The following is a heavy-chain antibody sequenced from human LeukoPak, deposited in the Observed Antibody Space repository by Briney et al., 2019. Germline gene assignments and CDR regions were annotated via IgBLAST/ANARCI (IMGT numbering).Heavy chain of an antibody. D-gene: IGHD4-17*01. V-gene: IGHV1-24*01. CDR2: FDPEDGET. CDR1: GYTLTELS. Sequence: GASVKVSCKVSGYTLTELSMHLVRQAPGKGLEWMGGFDPEDGETIYAQKFQGRVTMTEDTSTDTAYMELSSLRSEDTAVYYCATDSRSDGEDFDYWGQGTLVTVSS. CDR3: ATDSRSDGEDFDY. J-gene: IGHJ4*02.